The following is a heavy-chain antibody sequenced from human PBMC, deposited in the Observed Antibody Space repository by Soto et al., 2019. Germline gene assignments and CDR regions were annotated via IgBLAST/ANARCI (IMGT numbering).Heavy chain of an antibody. D-gene: IGHD3-3*01. CDR2: IWYDGRNK. Sequence: QVQLVESGGGVVQPGRSLRLSCAASGFTFTNYAMHWVRQAPGKGLEWVAVIWYDGRNKYYADSVKGRFTISRDNSRDTLYLQMNSLRGEDTAVYYCARGRPAYDFWSGSGMDVWGQGTTVTVSS. J-gene: IGHJ6*02. CDR3: ARGRPAYDFWSGSGMDV. V-gene: IGHV3-33*01. CDR1: GFTFTNYA.